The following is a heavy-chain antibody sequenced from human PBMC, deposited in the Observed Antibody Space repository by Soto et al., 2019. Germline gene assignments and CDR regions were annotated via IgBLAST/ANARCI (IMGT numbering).Heavy chain of an antibody. V-gene: IGHV4-4*02. CDR2: IYHSGST. CDR3: VRGRGFGVVITWFDP. J-gene: IGHJ5*02. Sequence: SETLSLTCAVSGGSISSSNWWSWVRQPPGKGLEWIGYIYHSGSTYYNPSLKSRVTISVDRSKNQFSLKLSSVTAADTAVYYCVRGRGFGVVITWFDPWGQGTLVTVSS. CDR1: GGSISSSNW. D-gene: IGHD3-3*01.